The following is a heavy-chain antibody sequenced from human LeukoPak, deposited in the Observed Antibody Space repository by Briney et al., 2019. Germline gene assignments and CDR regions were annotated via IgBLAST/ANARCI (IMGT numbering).Heavy chain of an antibody. CDR3: ARWVPPFDY. J-gene: IGHJ4*02. CDR2: IYPRDSNT. CDR1: GYIFTNYW. V-gene: IGHV5-51*01. Sequence: GESLKISCTGSGYIFTNYWIGWVRQMPGKGLEWMGIIYPRDSNTRYSPSFQGQVTISADKSFSTAYLQWSSLKASDTAMYYCARWVPPFDYWGQGTLVSVSS.